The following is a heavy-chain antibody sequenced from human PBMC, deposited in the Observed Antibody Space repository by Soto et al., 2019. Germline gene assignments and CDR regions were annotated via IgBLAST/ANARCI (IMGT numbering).Heavy chain of an antibody. CDR3: ARDVAGPLDY. D-gene: IGHD6-19*01. CDR2: ICYSGST. V-gene: IGHV4-30-4*01. J-gene: IGHJ4*02. Sequence: SETLSLTCTVSGGSISSGDYYWSWIRQPPGKGPEWIGYICYSGSTYYNPSLKSRVTISVDTSKNQFSLKLSSVTAADTAVYYCARDVAGPLDYWGQGTLVTVSS. CDR1: GGSISSGDYY.